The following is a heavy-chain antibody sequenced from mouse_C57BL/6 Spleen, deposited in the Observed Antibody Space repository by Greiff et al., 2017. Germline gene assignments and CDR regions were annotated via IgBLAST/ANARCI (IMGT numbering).Heavy chain of an antibody. J-gene: IGHJ4*01. CDR1: GYTFTSYW. V-gene: IGHV1-55*01. CDR3: ARGCTTGVATWAMDY. Sequence: VQLQQPGAELVKPGASVKMSCKASGYTFTSYWITWVKQRPGQGLEWIGDIYPGSGSTNYNEKFKSKATLTVDTSSSTAYMQLSSLTSEDSAVYFCARGCTTGVATWAMDYWGQGTSVTVSS. CDR2: IYPGSGST. D-gene: IGHD1-1*01.